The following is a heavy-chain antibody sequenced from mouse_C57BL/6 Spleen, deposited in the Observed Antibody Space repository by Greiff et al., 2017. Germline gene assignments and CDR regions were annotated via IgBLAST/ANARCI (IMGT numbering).Heavy chain of an antibody. Sequence: EVQLVESGGGLVKPGGSLKLSCAASGFTFSSYTMSWVRQTPEKRLEWVATISGGGGNTYYPDSVKGRFTISRDNAKNTLYLQMSSLRSEDTALYYCARRLLRYYFDYWGQGTTLTVSS. CDR1: GFTFSSYT. V-gene: IGHV5-9*01. J-gene: IGHJ2*01. CDR3: ARRLLRYYFDY. D-gene: IGHD1-1*01. CDR2: ISGGGGNT.